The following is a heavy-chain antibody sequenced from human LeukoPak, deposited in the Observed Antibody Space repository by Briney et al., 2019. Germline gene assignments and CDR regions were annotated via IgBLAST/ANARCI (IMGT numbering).Heavy chain of an antibody. CDR3: ARVSDTDAFDI. V-gene: IGHV3-21*01. CDR1: GFTFSSYS. CDR2: ISSSSSYI. Sequence: GGSLRLSCAAPGFTFSSYSMNWVRQAPGKGLEWVSSISSSSSYIYYADSVKGRFTISRDNAKNSLYLRMNSLRAEDTAVYYCARVSDTDAFDIWGQGTMVTVSS. J-gene: IGHJ3*02. D-gene: IGHD3-22*01.